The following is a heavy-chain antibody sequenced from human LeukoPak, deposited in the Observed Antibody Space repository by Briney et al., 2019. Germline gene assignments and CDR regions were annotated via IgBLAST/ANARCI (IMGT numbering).Heavy chain of an antibody. Sequence: GESLKISCKGSGYSFATYWIAWVRQMPGEGLEWLGIVHPGDSNTRYSPSFQGQVTISADKSISTAYLQWSSLKASDTAMYYCARLVITFGGVIPLVFDIWGQGTVVTVSS. D-gene: IGHD3-16*02. V-gene: IGHV5-51*01. CDR1: GYSFATYW. CDR3: ARLVITFGGVIPLVFDI. J-gene: IGHJ3*02. CDR2: VHPGDSNT.